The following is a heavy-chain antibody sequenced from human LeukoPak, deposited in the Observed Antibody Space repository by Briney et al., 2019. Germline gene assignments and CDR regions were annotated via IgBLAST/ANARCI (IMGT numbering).Heavy chain of an antibody. V-gene: IGHV3-7*02. CDR1: GFTFNTYC. CDR2: IDPGGGAT. CDR3: AVDKGGRSGAIYYDAFDV. J-gene: IGHJ3*01. D-gene: IGHD1-26*01. Sequence: GGSLRLSCAASGFTFNTYCMIWVRQAPGQGLEWVGNIDPGGGATYYMHSLKGRFTITRDNAKNTPYIEMNSLRAEDTAVYYCAVDKGGRSGAIYYDAFDVWGQGTMVTVSS.